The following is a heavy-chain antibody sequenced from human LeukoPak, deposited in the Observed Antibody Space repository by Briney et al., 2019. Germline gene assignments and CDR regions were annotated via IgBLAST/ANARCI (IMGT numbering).Heavy chain of an antibody. J-gene: IGHJ5*02. CDR1: SGSISSYY. V-gene: IGHV4-59*01. D-gene: IGHD6-13*01. CDR3: ARRSSSWKNWFDP. Sequence: PSETLSLTCTVSSGSISSYYWSWIRQPPGKGLEWIGYIYYSGTTNYNPSLKSRVTMSVDMSKNQFSLKLSSVTAADTAVYYCARRSSSWKNWFDPWGQGTLVTVSS. CDR2: IYYSGTT.